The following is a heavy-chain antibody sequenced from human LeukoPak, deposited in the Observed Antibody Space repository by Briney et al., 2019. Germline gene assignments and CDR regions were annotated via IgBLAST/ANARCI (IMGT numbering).Heavy chain of an antibody. CDR2: IYYSGST. Sequence: SETLSLTCTVSGGSISSYYWSWIRQPPGKGLEWIGYIYYSGSTNYNPSLKSRVTISVDTSKNQFSLKLSSVTAADTAVYYCARDQGVGYCSSTSCYTRWFDPWAREPWSPSPQ. J-gene: IGHJ5*02. CDR3: ARDQGVGYCSSTSCYTRWFDP. D-gene: IGHD2-2*02. CDR1: GGSISSYY. V-gene: IGHV4-59*01.